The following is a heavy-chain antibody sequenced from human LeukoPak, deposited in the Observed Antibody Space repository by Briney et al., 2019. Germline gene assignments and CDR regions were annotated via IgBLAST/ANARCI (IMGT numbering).Heavy chain of an antibody. CDR1: GFTFSSYW. Sequence: GGSLRLSCAASGFTFSSYWMHWVRQAPGKGLVWVSRINSDGSSTSYADSVKGRFTISRDNAKNSLYLQMNSLRAEDTAVYYCEGASGYTGNYWGQGTLVTVSS. J-gene: IGHJ4*02. V-gene: IGHV3-74*01. D-gene: IGHD3-3*01. CDR3: EGASGYTGNY. CDR2: INSDGSST.